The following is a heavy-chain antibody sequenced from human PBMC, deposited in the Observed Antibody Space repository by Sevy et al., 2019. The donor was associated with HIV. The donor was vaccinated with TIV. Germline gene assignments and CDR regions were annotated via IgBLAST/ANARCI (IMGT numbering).Heavy chain of an antibody. CDR3: AREEVVASYYYGMDV. CDR2: ISAYNGNT. CDR1: GCTFTSYG. J-gene: IGHJ6*02. D-gene: IGHD2-2*01. Sequence: ASVKVSCKASGCTFTSYGISWVRQAPGQGLEWMGWISAYNGNTNYAQKLQGRVTMTTDTSTSTAYMELRSLRSDDTAVYYCAREEVVASYYYGMDVWGHGTTVTVSS. V-gene: IGHV1-18*01.